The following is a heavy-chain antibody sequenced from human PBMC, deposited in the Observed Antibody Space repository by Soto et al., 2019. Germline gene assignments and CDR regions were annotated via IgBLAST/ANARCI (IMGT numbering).Heavy chain of an antibody. Sequence: ASVKVSCKASGYTFTGYYVHWVREAPGQGLEWMGWINPETGATSYAQKFQGRVTLSRDTSINTAYLELSSLRFDDAAVYFCARERYQVISYGMDVWGEGTTVTVSS. J-gene: IGHJ6*04. CDR2: INPETGAT. CDR3: ARERYQVISYGMDV. D-gene: IGHD2-2*01. V-gene: IGHV1-2*02. CDR1: GYTFTGYY.